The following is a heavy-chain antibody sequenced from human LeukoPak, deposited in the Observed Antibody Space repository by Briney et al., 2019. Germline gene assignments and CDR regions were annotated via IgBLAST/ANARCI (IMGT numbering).Heavy chain of an antibody. CDR3: ARLYGDYVYYFDY. CDR2: INHSGST. J-gene: IGHJ4*02. V-gene: IGHV4-34*01. D-gene: IGHD4-17*01. CDR1: GGSFSGYY. Sequence: SETLSLTCAVYGGSFSGYYWSWIRQPPGKGLEWIGEINHSGSTNYNPPLKSRVTISVDTSKNQFSLKLSSVTAADTAVYYCARLYGDYVYYFDYWGQGTLVTVSS.